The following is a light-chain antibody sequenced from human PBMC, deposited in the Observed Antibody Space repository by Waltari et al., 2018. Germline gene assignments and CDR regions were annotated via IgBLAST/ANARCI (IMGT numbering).Light chain of an antibody. CDR1: QSVNSN. J-gene: IGKJ2*01. Sequence: DIVMTQSPATLSVSPGDRANISCRASQSVNSNLAWYKQKPGQAPRLLIYTASTRATGVPARFSGSGSGTHFTLTISSLQSEDFAVYYCQQYDNWPPYTFGQGTNLEIK. V-gene: IGKV3-15*01. CDR2: TAS. CDR3: QQYDNWPPYT.